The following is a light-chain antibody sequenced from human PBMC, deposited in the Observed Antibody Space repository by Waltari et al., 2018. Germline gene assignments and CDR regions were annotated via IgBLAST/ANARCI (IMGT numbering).Light chain of an antibody. CDR2: GKE. Sequence: SSELTQGPDVSVALGQTVKSTCQGDSLSTYYARWYQVKPGQAPVLVLFGKEKRPPGIPDRISGYSSGTTSSLTITGAQAEDEADYYCHSRKGSDNQVVFGGGTKLTVL. CDR1: SLSTYY. CDR3: HSRKGSDNQVV. J-gene: IGLJ3*02. V-gene: IGLV3-19*01.